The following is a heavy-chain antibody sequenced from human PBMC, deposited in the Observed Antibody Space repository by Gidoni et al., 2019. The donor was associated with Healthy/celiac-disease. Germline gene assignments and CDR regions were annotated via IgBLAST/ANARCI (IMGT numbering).Heavy chain of an antibody. Sequence: QLQLQESGPGLVKPSETLSLTCTVSGGSISSSSYYWGWLRQPPGKGLEWIGSIYYSGSTYYNPSLKSRVTISVDTSKNQFSLKLSSVTAADTAVYYCARHVSGWKFDYWGQGTLVTVSS. CDR3: ARHVSGWKFDY. D-gene: IGHD6-19*01. V-gene: IGHV4-39*01. J-gene: IGHJ4*02. CDR2: IYYSGST. CDR1: GGSISSSSYY.